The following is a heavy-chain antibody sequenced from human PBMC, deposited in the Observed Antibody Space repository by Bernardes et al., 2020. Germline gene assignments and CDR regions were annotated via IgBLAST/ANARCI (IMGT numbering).Heavy chain of an antibody. CDR3: ARVGNHPHTARPHYFDY. Sequence: SETLSLTCTVSGGSISSYYWSWIRQPPGKGLEWIGYIYYSGSTNYNPSLKSRVTISVDTSKNQFSLKLSSVTAADTAVYYCARVGNHPHTARPHYFDYWGQGTLVTVSS. J-gene: IGHJ4*02. V-gene: IGHV4-59*01. CDR1: GGSISSYY. D-gene: IGHD6-6*01. CDR2: IYYSGST.